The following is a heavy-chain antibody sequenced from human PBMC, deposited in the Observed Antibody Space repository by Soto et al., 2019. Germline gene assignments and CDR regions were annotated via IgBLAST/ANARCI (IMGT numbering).Heavy chain of an antibody. CDR1: GGTFSSYT. CDR3: ARGGVVVAARDAFDI. Sequence: GASVKVSCKASGGTFSSYTISWVRQAPGQGLEWMGRIIPILGIANYAQKFQGGVTITADKSTSTAYMELSSLRSEDTAVYYCARGGVVVAARDAFDIWGQGTMVTVSS. J-gene: IGHJ3*02. V-gene: IGHV1-69*02. CDR2: IIPILGIA. D-gene: IGHD2-15*01.